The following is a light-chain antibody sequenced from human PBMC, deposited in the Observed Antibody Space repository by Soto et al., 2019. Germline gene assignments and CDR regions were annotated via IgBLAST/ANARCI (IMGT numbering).Light chain of an antibody. V-gene: IGKV3-15*01. CDR1: QTVSSN. CDR3: QQYHNWPLT. J-gene: IGKJ4*01. CDR2: GAS. Sequence: EIVMTQSPATLSVSPGERATLSCRASQTVSSNLAWYQQKPGQAPRLLIYGASTRATGIPARFSGSGSGTEFTLTVSSLQSEDFADYYCQQYHNWPLTFGGGTKVEIK.